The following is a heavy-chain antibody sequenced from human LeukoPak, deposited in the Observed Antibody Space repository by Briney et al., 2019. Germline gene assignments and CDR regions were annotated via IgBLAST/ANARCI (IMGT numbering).Heavy chain of an antibody. J-gene: IGHJ5*02. V-gene: IGHV4-30-4*07. D-gene: IGHD4-11*01. CDR1: GGSISSGGYS. CDR3: ARDGNSYYDH. Sequence: SQTLSLTCAVSGGSISSGGYSWSWIRQSPGKGLEWLGEIFYTGSPNYNPSFKSRITMSVDKSNNQFSLILTSVTVADTAVYYCARDGNSYYDHWGQGIMVTVTS. CDR2: IFYTGSP.